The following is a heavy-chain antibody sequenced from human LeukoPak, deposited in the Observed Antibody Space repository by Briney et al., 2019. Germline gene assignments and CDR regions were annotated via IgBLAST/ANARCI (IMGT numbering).Heavy chain of an antibody. J-gene: IGHJ6*03. V-gene: IGHV1-69*13. CDR2: IIPIFGTA. D-gene: IGHD6-19*01. CDR3: ARDHSSGWYLYYYYYMDV. CDR1: GGTFSSYA. Sequence: ASVKVSCKASGGTFSSYAISWVRQAPGQGLEWMGGIIPIFGTANYAQKFQGRVTITADESTSTAYMELSSLRFDDTAVYYCARDHSSGWYLYYYYYMDVWGKGTTVTVSS.